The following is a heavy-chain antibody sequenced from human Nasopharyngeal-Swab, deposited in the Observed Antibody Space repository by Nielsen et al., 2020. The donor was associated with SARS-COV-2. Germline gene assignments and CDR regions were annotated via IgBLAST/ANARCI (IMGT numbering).Heavy chain of an antibody. J-gene: IGHJ4*02. CDR3: ARMEGYGSGTYGDY. D-gene: IGHD3-10*01. CDR1: GFTFTSYS. V-gene: IGHV3-21*01. Sequence: GGSLRLSCAASGFTFTSYSMNWVRQAPGKGLEWVSSISSGSSYIYYADSVKGRFTISRDNAKNSLYLQMNSLRAEDTAVYYCARMEGYGSGTYGDYWGQGTLVTVSS. CDR2: ISSGSSYI.